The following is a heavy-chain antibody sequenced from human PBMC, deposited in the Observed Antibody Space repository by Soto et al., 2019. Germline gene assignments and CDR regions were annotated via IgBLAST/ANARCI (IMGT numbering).Heavy chain of an antibody. Sequence: SETLSLTCTVSGGSISGSSYYWGWIRQPPGKGLEWIGSIYYSGSTFHNPSLKSRVTISVDTSKNQFSLKLNSVSAADTAVFYCGRTNNDFRNGKEVLEIWGKGTMATVS. CDR3: GRTNNDFRNGKEVLEI. J-gene: IGHJ3*02. D-gene: IGHD3-3*01. CDR2: IYYSGST. V-gene: IGHV4-39*01. CDR1: GGSISGSSYY.